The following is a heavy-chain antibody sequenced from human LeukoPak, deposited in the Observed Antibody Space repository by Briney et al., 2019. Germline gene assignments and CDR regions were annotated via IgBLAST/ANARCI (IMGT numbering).Heavy chain of an antibody. CDR1: GFTFSNYW. V-gene: IGHV3-7*01. CDR2: INQDGSEK. Sequence: GGSLRLSCAASGFTFSNYWINWVRQAPGKGLEWVANINQDGSEKYYVDSVKGRFTISRDNTKDSLYLQMSSLRAEDKAVYYCARTYRNGDKFCSVYWGQGTLVTVSS. D-gene: IGHD2/OR15-2a*01. CDR3: ARTYRNGDKFCSVY. J-gene: IGHJ4*02.